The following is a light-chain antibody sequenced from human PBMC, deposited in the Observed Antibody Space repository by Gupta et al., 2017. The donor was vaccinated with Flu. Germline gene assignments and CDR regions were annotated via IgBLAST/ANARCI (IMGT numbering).Light chain of an antibody. V-gene: IGKV1-5*03. J-gene: IGKJ1*01. Sequence: DIQITQSPSTLSASVGDRVTITCRASQSIDNWLAWYQQKPGKAPKLLIYRASSLESGVPSRFSGSGSGTEFTLTISSLQPDDFATYYCQQDDSLWMFDQGSKVEIK. CDR3: QQDDSLWM. CDR1: QSIDNW. CDR2: RAS.